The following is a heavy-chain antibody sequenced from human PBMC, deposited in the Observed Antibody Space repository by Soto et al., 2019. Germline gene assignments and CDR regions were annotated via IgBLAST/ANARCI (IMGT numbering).Heavy chain of an antibody. D-gene: IGHD3-10*01. Sequence: EVQLVESGGGWVQPGRSVRLSCAASGFTFDDYAMHWVRQAPGKGLEWVSGITWNSRNRAYADSVKGRFTISRDNAKNSVYLQMDSLRAEDTAVYYCAKGLTLVVGVIGSGFDPWGQGTLVTVSA. V-gene: IGHV3-9*01. CDR3: AKGLTLVVGVIGSGFDP. J-gene: IGHJ5*02. CDR2: ITWNSRNR. CDR1: GFTFDDYA.